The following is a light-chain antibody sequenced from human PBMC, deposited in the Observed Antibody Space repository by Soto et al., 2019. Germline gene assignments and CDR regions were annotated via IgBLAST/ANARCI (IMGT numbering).Light chain of an antibody. CDR1: SSDVGGYNY. V-gene: IGLV2-8*01. Sequence: QSALTQPPSASGSPGQSVTISCTGTSSDVGGYNYVSWYQQHPGKAPKLMIYEVSKRPSGVPDRFSGSKSGNTASLTVSGLQAEDEADYYCSSYAGSNNFPFVFGTGTKLIVL. J-gene: IGLJ1*01. CDR3: SSYAGSNNFPFV. CDR2: EVS.